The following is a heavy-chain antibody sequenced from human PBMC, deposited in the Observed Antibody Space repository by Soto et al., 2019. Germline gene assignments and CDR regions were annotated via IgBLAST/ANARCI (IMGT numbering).Heavy chain of an antibody. CDR3: AKGDWRYCTGRSAYSSDY. CDR1: GYTFTGYA. V-gene: IGHV1-3*01. CDR2: INAGNGNT. Sequence: QVQLVQSGSELKKPGASVKVSCKASGYTFTGYAMHWVRQAPGQRLEWMGWINAGNGNTKYSQKFQGRFTITRDTSARTPYMTLSRPRSEATAVLSCAKGDWRYCTGRSAYSSDYRGPGTAVTVPS. J-gene: IGHJ4*02. D-gene: IGHD2-8*02.